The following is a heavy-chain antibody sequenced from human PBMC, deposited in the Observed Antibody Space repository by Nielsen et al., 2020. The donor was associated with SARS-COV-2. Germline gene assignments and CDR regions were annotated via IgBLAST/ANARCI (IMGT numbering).Heavy chain of an antibody. Sequence: LSLTCAASGFIFRQYAMHWVRQAPGKGLEWVAVIWYDGGNEYYADSVKGRFTISRDNSKNTLYVQMNSLRAEDTAVYFCAKGSVYMEYFDHWGQGTLVTVSS. CDR2: IWYDGGNE. CDR3: AKGSVYMEYFDH. V-gene: IGHV3-33*06. J-gene: IGHJ1*01. D-gene: IGHD5-18*01. CDR1: GFIFRQYA.